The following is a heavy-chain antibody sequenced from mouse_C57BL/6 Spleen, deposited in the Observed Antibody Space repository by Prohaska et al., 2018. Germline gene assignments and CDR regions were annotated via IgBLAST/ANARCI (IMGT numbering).Heavy chain of an antibody. D-gene: IGHD1-1*01. CDR2: LNPNNGGP. CDR3: ARGGYGGYYGYYAVDY. Sequence: HGKSLAWFADLNPNNGGPSYNQKFKGKATLTVDKSSSTAYMELRSLTSEDSAVYYCARGGYGGYYGYYAVDYWGQGTSVTVSS. J-gene: IGHJ4*01. V-gene: IGHV1-26*01.